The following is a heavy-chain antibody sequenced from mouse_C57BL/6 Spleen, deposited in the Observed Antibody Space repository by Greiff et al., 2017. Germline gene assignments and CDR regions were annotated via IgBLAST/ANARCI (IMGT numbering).Heavy chain of an antibody. Sequence: VQLQQSGPGLVAPSQRLSITCTVSGFSLTSYGVHWVRQPPGKGLEWLVVIWSDGSTTYNSALKSRLSISKDNSKSQVFLKMNSLQTDDTAMYYCARVTTVDYYAMDYWGQGTSVTVSS. CDR2: IWSDGST. CDR3: ARVTTVDYYAMDY. CDR1: GFSLTSYG. J-gene: IGHJ4*01. V-gene: IGHV2-6*03. D-gene: IGHD1-1*01.